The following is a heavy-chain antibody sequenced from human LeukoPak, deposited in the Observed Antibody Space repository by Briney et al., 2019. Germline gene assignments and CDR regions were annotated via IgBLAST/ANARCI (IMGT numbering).Heavy chain of an antibody. CDR1: GFTFDDYG. Sequence: PGGSLRLSCAASGFTFDDYGMHWVRQAPGKGLEWVSGISWNSGSIGYADSVKGRFTISRDNAKNSLYLQMSSLRAEDTALYYCAKDYYGSGSYSGYFQYWGQGTLVTVSS. CDR2: ISWNSGSI. V-gene: IGHV3-9*01. CDR3: AKDYYGSGSYSGYFQY. D-gene: IGHD3-10*01. J-gene: IGHJ1*01.